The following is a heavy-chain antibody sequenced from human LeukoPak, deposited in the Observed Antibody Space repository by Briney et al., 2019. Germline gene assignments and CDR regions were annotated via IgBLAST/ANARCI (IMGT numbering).Heavy chain of an antibody. Sequence: ASVKVSCKASGYTFTGYGISWVRQAPGQGLEWMGWISAYNGNTNYAQKLQGRVTMTTDTSTRTAYMDLRSLRSDDTAVYYCARKREKAGGYDILTGYLPQYYYYGMDVWGQGTTVTVSS. V-gene: IGHV1-18*01. D-gene: IGHD3-9*01. CDR2: ISAYNGNT. CDR1: GYTFTGYG. CDR3: ARKREKAGGYDILTGYLPQYYYYGMDV. J-gene: IGHJ6*02.